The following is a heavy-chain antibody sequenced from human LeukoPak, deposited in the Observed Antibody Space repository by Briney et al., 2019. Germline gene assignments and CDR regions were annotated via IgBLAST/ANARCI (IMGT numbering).Heavy chain of an antibody. CDR1: GGSISSSTSY. D-gene: IGHD2-2*03. CDR2: IYYSGST. J-gene: IGHJ4*02. Sequence: PSETLSLTCAVSGGSISSSTSYWGWIRQPPGKGLEWIGRIYYSGSTFYNPSLKSRVTISVDTSTNQFSLRLSSVTAADTAVYYCARHGSTDYFDYWGQGTLVTVSS. CDR3: ARHGSTDYFDY. V-gene: IGHV4-39*01.